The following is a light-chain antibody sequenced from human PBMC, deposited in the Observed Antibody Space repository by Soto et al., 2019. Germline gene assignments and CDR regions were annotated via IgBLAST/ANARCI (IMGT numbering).Light chain of an antibody. CDR2: EVS. J-gene: IGLJ2*01. Sequence: QSVLTQPPSASGSPGQSVTISCTGTSSDGGGYNYVSWYQQHPGKAPKLMIYEVSKRPSGVPDRFSGSKSGNTASLTVSGLQAEDEADYYCSSYAGSNNFPRPRVVFGGGTKLTVL. CDR3: SSYAGSNNFPRPRVV. CDR1: SSDGGGYNY. V-gene: IGLV2-8*01.